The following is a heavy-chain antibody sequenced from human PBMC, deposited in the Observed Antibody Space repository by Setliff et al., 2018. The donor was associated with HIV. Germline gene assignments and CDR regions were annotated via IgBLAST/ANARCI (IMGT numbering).Heavy chain of an antibody. D-gene: IGHD5-12*01. CDR2: INPNSGGT. CDR1: GYTFTGYY. V-gene: IGHV1-2*02. CDR3: ARDPFMATIRYAFDI. Sequence: ASVKVSCKASGYTFTGYYMHWVRQAPGQGLEWMGWINPNSGGTNYAQKFQGRVTMTRDTSISTAYMELSRLRSDDTAVYYCARDPFMATIRYAFDIWGQGTMVTVSS. J-gene: IGHJ3*02.